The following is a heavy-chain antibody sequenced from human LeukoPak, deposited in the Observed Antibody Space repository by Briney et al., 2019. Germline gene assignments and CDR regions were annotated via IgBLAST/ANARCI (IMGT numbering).Heavy chain of an antibody. V-gene: IGHV3-48*02. CDR2: ISSDFTTM. CDR3: ARPLGGNYYYNGMDV. CDR1: GFIFSNYN. J-gene: IGHJ6*02. D-gene: IGHD1-26*01. Sequence: GGSLRLSCAASGFIFSNYNINWVRQAPGKGLEWVSYISSDFTTMYYADSVKGRFTMSRDKANDSLYLQMHSLRDDDTAIYYCARPLGGNYYYNGMDVWGQGTTVTVSS.